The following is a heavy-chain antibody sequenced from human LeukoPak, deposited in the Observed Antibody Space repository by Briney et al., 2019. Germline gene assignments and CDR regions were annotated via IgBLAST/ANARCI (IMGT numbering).Heavy chain of an antibody. CDR1: GGTFSSYT. CDR2: IIPIFGTA. V-gene: IGHV1-69*06. CDR3: ARGPLGSSGYYGSSDYWYFDL. Sequence: SVKVSCKASGGTFSSYTINWVRQAPGQGLEWMGGIIPIFGTANYAQKFQGRVTITADKSTSTAYMELSSLRSEDTAVYYCARGPLGSSGYYGSSDYWYFDLWGRGTLITVSS. D-gene: IGHD3-22*01. J-gene: IGHJ2*01.